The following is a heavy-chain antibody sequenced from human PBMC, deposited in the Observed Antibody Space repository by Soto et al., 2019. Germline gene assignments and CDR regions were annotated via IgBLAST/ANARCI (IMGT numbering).Heavy chain of an antibody. CDR2: ITDSGDDT. J-gene: IGHJ1*01. CDR1: GFTFNNYA. D-gene: IGHD3-9*01. V-gene: IGHV3-23*01. CDR3: AKDFDLGPQWPVQH. Sequence: PGGSLRLSCAASGFTFNNYAMGWVRQAPGKGLEWVSAITDSGDDTYYIDSVKGRFTISRDNSKSTWYLQMNSLRAEDTAIYYIAKDFDLGPQWPVQHWGQGTLVTVSS.